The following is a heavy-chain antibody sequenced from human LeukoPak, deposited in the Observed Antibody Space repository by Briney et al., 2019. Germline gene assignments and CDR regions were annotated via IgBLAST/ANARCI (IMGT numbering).Heavy chain of an antibody. Sequence: PGGSLRLSCAASGFTFSSHSMNWVRQAPGKGLEWVSYITSSGSTIYYADSVKGRFTISRDNAKNSLYLQMNSLRAEDTAVYYCARDKSGSYYLDYWGQGTLVTVSS. J-gene: IGHJ4*02. V-gene: IGHV3-48*01. CDR3: ARDKSGSYYLDY. D-gene: IGHD1-26*01. CDR1: GFTFSSHS. CDR2: ITSSGSTI.